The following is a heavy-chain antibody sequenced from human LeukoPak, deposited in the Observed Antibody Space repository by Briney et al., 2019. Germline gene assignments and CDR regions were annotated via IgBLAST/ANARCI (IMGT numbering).Heavy chain of an antibody. CDR1: GGSISSGGYY. CDR3: ARLPTPDCTNGVCYGVYFDY. Sequence: SETLSLTCTVSGGSISSGGYYWSWIRQHPGKGLEWIGYIYYSGSTYYNPSLKSRVTISVDTSKNKFSLKLSSVTAADTAVYYCARLPTPDCTNGVCYGVYFDYWGQGTLVTVSS. J-gene: IGHJ4*02. V-gene: IGHV4-31*03. D-gene: IGHD2-8*01. CDR2: IYYSGST.